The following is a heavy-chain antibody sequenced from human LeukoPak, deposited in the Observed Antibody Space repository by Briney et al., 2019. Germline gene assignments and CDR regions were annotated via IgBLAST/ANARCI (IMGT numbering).Heavy chain of an antibody. CDR1: GYIFTGYD. V-gene: IGHV1-2*06. CDR3: LRNGGAVKE. Sequence: GASVKVSCKASGYIFTGYDIHWVRQAPGQGLEWMGRINPISGGADYAQRFQGMVTMTRDTSINTAYMELTSLRSDDTAVYYCLRNGGAVKEWGQGTLVTVSS. J-gene: IGHJ4*02. D-gene: IGHD2-8*01. CDR2: INPISGGA.